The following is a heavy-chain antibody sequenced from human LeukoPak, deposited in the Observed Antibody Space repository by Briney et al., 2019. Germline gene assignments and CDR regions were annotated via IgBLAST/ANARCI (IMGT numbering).Heavy chain of an antibody. Sequence: GGSLRLSCSASGFTFSSYTMHWVRQAPGKGLEYVSAISSNGGSTYYADPVKGRFTISRDNSKNTLYLQMSSLRAEDTAVYYCVKADYYDTSNYYYRYFQYWGQGTLVTVSS. CDR1: GFTFSSYT. CDR2: ISSNGGST. V-gene: IGHV3-64D*09. CDR3: VKADYYDTSNYYYRYFQY. J-gene: IGHJ1*01. D-gene: IGHD3-22*01.